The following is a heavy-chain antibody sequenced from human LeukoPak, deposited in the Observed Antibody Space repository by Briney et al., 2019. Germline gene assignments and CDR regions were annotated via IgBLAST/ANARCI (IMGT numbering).Heavy chain of an antibody. J-gene: IGHJ4*02. CDR3: AREKFVTVTMFDY. CDR2: ISYDGSNK. V-gene: IGHV3-30*04. CDR1: GFTFSSYA. Sequence: GGSLRLSCAASGFTFSSYAMHWVRQAPGKGLEWVAVISYDGSNKYYADSVKGRFTISRDNSKNTLYLQMNSLRAEDTAVYYCAREKFVTVTMFDYWGQGTLVTVSS. D-gene: IGHD4-17*01.